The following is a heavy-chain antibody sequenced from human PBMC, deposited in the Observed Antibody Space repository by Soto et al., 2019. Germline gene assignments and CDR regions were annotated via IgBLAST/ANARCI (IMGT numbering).Heavy chain of an antibody. CDR1: GFTFSGSA. CDR2: IRSKANSYAT. D-gene: IGHD6-13*01. V-gene: IGHV3-73*01. CDR3: TRHAERQQLETQPAYYYYGMDV. J-gene: IGHJ6*02. Sequence: PGGSLRLSCAASGFTFSGSAMHWVRQASGKGLEWVGRIRSKANSYATAYAASVKGRFTISRDDSKNTAYLQMNSLKTEDTAVYYCTRHAERQQLETQPAYYYYGMDVWGQGTTVTVSS.